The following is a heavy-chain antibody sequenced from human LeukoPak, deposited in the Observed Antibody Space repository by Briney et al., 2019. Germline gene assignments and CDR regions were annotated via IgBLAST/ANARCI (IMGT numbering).Heavy chain of an antibody. CDR2: IKTDGSRT. Sequence: GGSLRLSCAASGFTFSSYWMHWVRQAPGKGLVWVSRIKTDGSRTNYADSVKGRFTISRDNAKNTLYLQMNSLRAEDTAVYYCAREGYEDAFDIWGQGTMVTVSS. D-gene: IGHD3-3*01. CDR1: GFTFSSYW. CDR3: AREGYEDAFDI. V-gene: IGHV3-74*01. J-gene: IGHJ3*02.